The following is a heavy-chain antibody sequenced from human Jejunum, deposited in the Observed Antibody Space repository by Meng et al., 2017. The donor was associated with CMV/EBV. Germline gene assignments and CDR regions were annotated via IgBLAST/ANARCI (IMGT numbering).Heavy chain of an antibody. CDR2: INPRSGAT. CDR3: ARDPYSWTGVFEY. CDR1: GYTFTGYY. D-gene: IGHD1-26*01. V-gene: IGHV1-2*02. J-gene: IGHJ4*02. Sequence: ASGYTFTGYYIHWVRQAPGQGLEWMGWINPRSGATNYAQSLQGRVTLTRDTSINTAFMDLTSLTSDDTAVYYCARDPYSWTGVFEYWAQGTLVTVSS.